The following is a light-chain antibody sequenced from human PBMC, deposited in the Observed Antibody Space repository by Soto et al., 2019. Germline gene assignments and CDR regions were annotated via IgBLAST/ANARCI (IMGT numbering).Light chain of an antibody. J-gene: IGKJ1*01. CDR1: QSVSSNY. CDR2: GAS. CDR3: QQYGSSPPT. Sequence: EIVLTQSPGTLSLSPGERATLSCRASQSVSSNYLAWYQRKPGQAPRLLIYGASSRAIDIPNRFSGSGSGTDFTLTITRLETEDFAVYYCQQYGSSPPTFGQGPKVEI. V-gene: IGKV3-20*01.